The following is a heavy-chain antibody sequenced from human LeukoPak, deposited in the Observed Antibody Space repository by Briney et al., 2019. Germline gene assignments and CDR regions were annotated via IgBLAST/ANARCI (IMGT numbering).Heavy chain of an antibody. V-gene: IGHV5-51*01. CDR2: IYPAGSET. D-gene: IGHD2-15*01. Sequence: GESLQISCKASSYNFPNYWIGWVRQMPGKGLEWMGSIYPAGSETVYNPSFEGHVIISVDKYTSAAYLQGSTMKTWDTAIYYCARRIYTSVWFDPWGQGTLVSVSS. CDR3: ARRIYTSVWFDP. J-gene: IGHJ5*02. CDR1: SYNFPNYW.